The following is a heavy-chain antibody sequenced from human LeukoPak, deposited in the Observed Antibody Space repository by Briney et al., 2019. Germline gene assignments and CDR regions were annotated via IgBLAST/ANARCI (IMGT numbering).Heavy chain of an antibody. Sequence: PGRSLRLSCAASGFTFDDYAMHWVRQAPGKGLEWVSGISWNSGSIGYADSVKGRFTISRDNAKNSLYLQMNSLRAEDTALYYCAKDSRSSTGYYYYGMDVWAKGPRSPSP. CDR3: AKDSRSSTGYYYYGMDV. J-gene: IGHJ6*02. V-gene: IGHV3-9*01. CDR1: GFTFDDYA. CDR2: ISWNSGSI. D-gene: IGHD2-2*01.